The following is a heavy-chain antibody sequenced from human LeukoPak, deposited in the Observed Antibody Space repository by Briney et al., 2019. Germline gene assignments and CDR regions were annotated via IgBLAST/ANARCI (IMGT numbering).Heavy chain of an antibody. J-gene: IGHJ4*02. V-gene: IGHV3-23*01. D-gene: IGHD6-19*01. Sequence: GGSLTLSCAASGFTFSTFVLSWFRQAPGKGLEWVSAISSVSRTYYAGSVKGRFAISRDNSENTLFLHMNSLRSEDTAIYYCAKEVPGPGWYTVDYWGQGTLVTVSS. CDR1: GFTFSTFV. CDR2: ISSVSRT. CDR3: AKEVPGPGWYTVDY.